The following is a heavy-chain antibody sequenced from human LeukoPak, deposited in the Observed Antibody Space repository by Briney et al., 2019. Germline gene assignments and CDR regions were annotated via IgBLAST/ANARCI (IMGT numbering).Heavy chain of an antibody. J-gene: IGHJ4*02. CDR2: IRQDGSQK. V-gene: IGHV3-7*01. CDR1: GFTFGNYR. D-gene: IGHD1-26*01. Sequence: GGSLRLSCAASGFTFGNYRMSWVRQAPGEGVEGVANIRQDGSQKFYVDPVKGRFTISRDNDKTSLYLQVNSLRGEDTAGYFCARVGGSWELILWGQGTLVTVS. CDR3: ARVGGSWELIL.